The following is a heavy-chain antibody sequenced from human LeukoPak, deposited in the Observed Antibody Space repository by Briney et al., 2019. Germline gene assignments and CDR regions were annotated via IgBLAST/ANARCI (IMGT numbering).Heavy chain of an antibody. V-gene: IGHV3-30-3*01. CDR2: ISYDGSNK. CDR1: GFTFSSYA. D-gene: IGHD2-15*01. J-gene: IGHJ4*02. Sequence: GGSLRLSCAASGFTFSSYAMSWVRQAPGKGLEWVAVISYDGSNKYYADSVKGRFTISRDNSKNTLYLQMNSLRAEDTAVYYCARGAGSSAEAHYFDYWGQGTLVTVSS. CDR3: ARGAGSSAEAHYFDY.